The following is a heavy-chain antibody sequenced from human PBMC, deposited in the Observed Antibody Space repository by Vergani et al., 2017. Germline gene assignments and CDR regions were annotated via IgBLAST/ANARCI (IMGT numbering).Heavy chain of an antibody. Sequence: QVQLQQWGAGLLTPSETLSLTCAVYGGSFSGYYWSWIRQPPGKGLEWIGEINHSGSTNYNPSLKSRVTISVDTSKNQFSLKLSSVTAADTAVYYCATALPAAMNYYGMDVWGRGTTVTVSS. CDR2: INHSGST. CDR3: ATALPAAMNYYGMDV. D-gene: IGHD2-2*01. CDR1: GGSFSGYY. J-gene: IGHJ6*02. V-gene: IGHV4-34*01.